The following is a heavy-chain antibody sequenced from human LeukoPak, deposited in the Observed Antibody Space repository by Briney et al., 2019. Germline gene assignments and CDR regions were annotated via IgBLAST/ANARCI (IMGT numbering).Heavy chain of an antibody. V-gene: IGHV3-21*01. D-gene: IGHD6-13*01. Sequence: GGSLRLSCAASGFTFSSYSMNWVRQAPGKGLEWVSSISSSSSYIYYADSVKGRFTISRDNAKNSLYLQMNSLRAEDTAVYYCGSAAAGTYLFDYWGQGTLVTVSS. CDR1: GFTFSSYS. CDR2: ISSSSSYI. CDR3: GSAAAGTYLFDY. J-gene: IGHJ4*02.